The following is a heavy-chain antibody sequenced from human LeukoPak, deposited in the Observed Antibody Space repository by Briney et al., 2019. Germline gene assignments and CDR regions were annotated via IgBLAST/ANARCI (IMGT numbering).Heavy chain of an antibody. CDR2: INPNSGGT. Sequence: ASVKVSCKASGYTFTGYYMHWVRQAPGQGPEWMGWINPNSGGTNYAEKFQGWVTMTRETSISTAYMELSRLRSDDTAVYYCARDQLTRGDSLNYYYGMDVGGEGTTVTVS. D-gene: IGHD5-12*01. CDR1: GYTFTGYY. CDR3: ARDQLTRGDSLNYYYGMDV. V-gene: IGHV1-2*04. J-gene: IGHJ6*02.